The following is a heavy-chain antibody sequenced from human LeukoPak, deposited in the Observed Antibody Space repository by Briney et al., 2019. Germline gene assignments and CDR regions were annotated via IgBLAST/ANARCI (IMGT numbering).Heavy chain of an antibody. Sequence: PGGSLRLSCGVSGFTFSSYSMNWVRQAPGKGPEWVSSISGSSSYIYYAESVRGRFTISRDNAKHSLYLQMNSLRADDTAVYYCARDRPSIGPFDYWGQGTLVTVSS. D-gene: IGHD3-16*01. CDR3: ARDRPSIGPFDY. CDR2: ISGSSSYI. CDR1: GFTFSSYS. J-gene: IGHJ4*02. V-gene: IGHV3-21*01.